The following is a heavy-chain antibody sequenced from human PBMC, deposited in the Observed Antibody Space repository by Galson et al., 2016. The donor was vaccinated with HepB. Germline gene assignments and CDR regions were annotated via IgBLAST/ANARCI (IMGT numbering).Heavy chain of an antibody. J-gene: IGHJ6*02. CDR3: ARIRYTNTWYSYYYGMDV. Sequence: PALVKPTQTLTLTCTFSGFSLSTSGMRVIWIRQPPGKALEWLSLIDGGGDKYYSISLKTRLTISKDTSKNQVVLKMTNMDPVDTGTYYCARIRYTNTWYSYYYGMDVWGQGTAVTVSS. D-gene: IGHD6-13*01. CDR2: IDGGGDK. CDR1: GFSLSTSGMR. V-gene: IGHV2-70*01.